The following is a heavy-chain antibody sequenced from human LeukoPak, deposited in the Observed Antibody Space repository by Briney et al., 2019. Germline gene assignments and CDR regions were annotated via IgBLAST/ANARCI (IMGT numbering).Heavy chain of an antibody. CDR2: IYYSGST. CDR3: ARIYYYYGMDV. V-gene: IGHV4-39*01. J-gene: IGHJ6*02. Sequence: SETLSLTCTVSGGSFSSSSYYWGWIRQPPGKGLEWIGSIYYSGSTYYNPSLKSRVTISVDTSKNQFSLKLSSVTAADTAVYYCARIYYYYGMDVWGQGTTVTVSS. CDR1: GGSFSSSSYY.